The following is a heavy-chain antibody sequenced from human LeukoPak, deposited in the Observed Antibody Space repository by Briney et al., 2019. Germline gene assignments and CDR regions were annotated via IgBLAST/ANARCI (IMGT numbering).Heavy chain of an antibody. D-gene: IGHD3-10*01. J-gene: IGHJ5*02. CDR1: GGSFSGYY. CDR2: INHSGST. V-gene: IGHV4-34*01. CDR3: ARGGVLLWFGKPNWFDP. Sequence: PSETLSLTCAVYGGSFSGYYWSWIRQPPGKGLEWIGEINHSGSTNYNPSLKSRVTISVDTSKNQFSLKLSSVTAADTAVYYCARGGVLLWFGKPNWFDPWGQGTLVTVSS.